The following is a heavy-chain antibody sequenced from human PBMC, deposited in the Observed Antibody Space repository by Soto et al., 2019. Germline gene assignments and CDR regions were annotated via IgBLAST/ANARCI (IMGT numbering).Heavy chain of an antibody. CDR1: GFTLRSYA. CDR2: ISFDGNNK. J-gene: IGHJ4*02. Sequence: GGSLRLSCAASGFTLRSYALHWVRQAPGRGLEWVALISFDGNNKYYANSVKGRFTISRDNSKNTLYLQMSSLRAEDTAVYYCGRCSSTSCHLGADYWGQGTLVTVSS. CDR3: GRCSSTSCHLGADY. D-gene: IGHD2-2*01. V-gene: IGHV3-30-3*01.